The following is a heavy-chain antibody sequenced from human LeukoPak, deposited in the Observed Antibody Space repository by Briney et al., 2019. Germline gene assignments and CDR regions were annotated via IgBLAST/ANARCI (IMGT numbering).Heavy chain of an antibody. CDR1: GYTFTDYN. V-gene: IGHV1-2*02. Sequence: ASVKVSCKASGYTFTDYNMHWVRQAPGQGLEWMAWINPNSGGTNYAQKFQGRVTMTRDTSISAAYMELSRLRSDDTAVYYCARDQISPYYYDSSGRRFDPWGQGTLVTVSS. D-gene: IGHD3-22*01. CDR2: INPNSGGT. CDR3: ARDQISPYYYDSSGRRFDP. J-gene: IGHJ5*02.